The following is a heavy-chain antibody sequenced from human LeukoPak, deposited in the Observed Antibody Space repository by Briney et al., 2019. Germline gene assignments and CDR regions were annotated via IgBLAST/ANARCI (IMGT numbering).Heavy chain of an antibody. V-gene: IGHV4-4*02. D-gene: IGHD3-22*01. CDR3: AREGNYYDSVSAFDI. J-gene: IGHJ3*02. Sequence: PSGTLSLTCAVSGGSISSSNWWSWVRQPPGKGLEWIGEIYHSGSTNYNPSLKSRVTISVDTSKNQFSLKLSSVTAADTAVYYCAREGNYYDSVSAFDIWGQGTMVTVSS. CDR1: GGSISSSNW. CDR2: IYHSGST.